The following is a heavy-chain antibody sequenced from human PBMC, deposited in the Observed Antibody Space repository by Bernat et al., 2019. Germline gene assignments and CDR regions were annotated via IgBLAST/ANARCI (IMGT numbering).Heavy chain of an antibody. J-gene: IGHJ2*01. D-gene: IGHD6-19*01. V-gene: IGHV3-15*01. CDR1: GGSVSSSSYY. Sequence: LQLQASGPGLVKPSETLSLTCAVSGGSVSSSSYYWGWVRQPPGKGLEWIGRIKSKTDGGTTDYAAPVKGRFTISRDDSKNTLYLQMNSLKTEDTAVYYCTTGAVAARSYWYFDLWGRGTLVTVSS. CDR2: IKSKTDGGTT. CDR3: TTGAVAARSYWYFDL.